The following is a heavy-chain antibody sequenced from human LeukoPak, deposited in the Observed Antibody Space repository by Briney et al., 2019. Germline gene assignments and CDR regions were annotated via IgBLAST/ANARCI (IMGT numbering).Heavy chain of an antibody. CDR3: ATYYDILTGYFYFDY. J-gene: IGHJ4*02. V-gene: IGHV1-24*01. CDR1: GYTLTELS. D-gene: IGHD3-9*01. Sequence: ASVKVSCKVSGYTLTELSMHWVRQAPGKGLEWMGGFDPEDGETIYAQKFQGRVTMTEDTSTDTAYMELSSLRSEDMAVYYCATYYDILTGYFYFDYWGQGTLVTVSS. CDR2: FDPEDGET.